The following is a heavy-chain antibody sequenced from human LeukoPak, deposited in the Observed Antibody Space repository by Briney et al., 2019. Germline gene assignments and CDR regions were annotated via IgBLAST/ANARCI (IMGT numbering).Heavy chain of an antibody. Sequence: GGSLRLSCAASGFTASSNYMSWVRQAPGKGLEWVSVLYSGGGTYYADSVKGRFTISRDNSKNTLYLQMNSLRAEDRAMYYCARAYCSGGSCYYFDYWGQGTLVTVSS. CDR1: GFTASSNY. V-gene: IGHV3-66*02. CDR3: ARAYCSGGSCYYFDY. D-gene: IGHD2-15*01. CDR2: LYSGGGT. J-gene: IGHJ4*02.